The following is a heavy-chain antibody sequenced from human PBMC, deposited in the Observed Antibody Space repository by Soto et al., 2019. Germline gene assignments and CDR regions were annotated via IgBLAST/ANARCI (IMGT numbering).Heavy chain of an antibody. V-gene: IGHV5-10-1*01. J-gene: IGHJ4*02. CDR1: GYTFTSYW. D-gene: IGHD2-21*02. CDR3: ARPLEHGGNSNFDY. CDR2: IDPSDSYT. Sequence: GESLKISCKGSGYTFTSYWITWVRQMPGKGLEWMGRIDPSDSYTDYSPSFEGHVTISVDKSRNSAYLQWSSPKASDTAMYYCARPLEHGGNSNFDYWGQGTLVTVSS.